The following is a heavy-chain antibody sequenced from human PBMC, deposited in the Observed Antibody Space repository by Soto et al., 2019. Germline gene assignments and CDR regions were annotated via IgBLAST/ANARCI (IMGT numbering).Heavy chain of an antibody. J-gene: IGHJ6*02. CDR2: IIPLFGTT. Sequence: QVQVVQYGVEVRRPGSSVKVSCKASGDTFKNCVISWVRQAPGQGLEWRGGIIPLFGTTDFAQRFQGRLTITTDESTTTAYMELSRLRSEDTATYYCAAELGFGKLSVVWGQGTTVIVSS. V-gene: IGHV1-69*01. CDR3: AAELGFGKLSVV. CDR1: GDTFKNCV. D-gene: IGHD3-10*01.